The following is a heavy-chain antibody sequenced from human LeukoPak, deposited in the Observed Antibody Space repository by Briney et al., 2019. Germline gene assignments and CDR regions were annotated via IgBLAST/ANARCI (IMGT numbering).Heavy chain of an antibody. CDR3: ARDLVQLWSKDY. J-gene: IGHJ4*02. CDR1: GFTFSSYS. Sequence: GGSLILSCAASGFTFSSYSINWVRQAPGKGLEWVSSISSTSYYVYYADSVKGRFIISRDDAKNSVYMQMNSLRAEDTAVYYCARDLVQLWSKDYWGQGTLVTVSS. V-gene: IGHV3-21*01. D-gene: IGHD5-18*01. CDR2: ISSTSYYV.